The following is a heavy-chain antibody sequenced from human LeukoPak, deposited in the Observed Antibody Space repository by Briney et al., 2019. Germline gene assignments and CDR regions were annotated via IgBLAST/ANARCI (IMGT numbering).Heavy chain of an antibody. CDR1: GGSISSYY. D-gene: IGHD4-11*01. V-gene: IGHV4-59*01. Sequence: PSETLSLTCTVSGGSISSYYWSWIRQPPGKGLEWIGYIYYSGSTNYNPSLKSRVTISVDTSKNQFSLKLSSVTAADTAVYYCARGARFMTTGTNWFDPWGQGTLVTVSS. CDR2: IYYSGST. CDR3: ARGARFMTTGTNWFDP. J-gene: IGHJ5*02.